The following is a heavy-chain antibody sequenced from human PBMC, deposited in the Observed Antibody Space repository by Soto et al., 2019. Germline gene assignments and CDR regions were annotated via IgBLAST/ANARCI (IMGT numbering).Heavy chain of an antibody. D-gene: IGHD2-2*01. CDR3: ARVAGVVRGSYYYGMDV. V-gene: IGHV1-18*04. CDR1: GYTFTSYG. Sequence: VASVKVSCKASGYTFTSYGISWVRQAPGQGLEWMGWISAYNGNTNYAQKLQGRVTMTTDTSTSTAYMELRSLRSDDTAVYYCARVAGVVRGSYYYGMDVWGQGTTVTVSS. CDR2: ISAYNGNT. J-gene: IGHJ6*02.